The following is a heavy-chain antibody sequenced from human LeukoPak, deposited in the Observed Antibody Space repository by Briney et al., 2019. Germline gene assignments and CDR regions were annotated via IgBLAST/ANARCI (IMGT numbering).Heavy chain of an antibody. CDR2: VDHAGST. J-gene: IGHJ6*03. Sequence: SETLSLTCTVSGYSISSGYYWGWIRQPPGKRLEWIGYVDHAGSTNFNPSLNGRVSISRDTTKNLFSLRLRSVTAADTAVYFCARGRVSSSTWYSTYYYYFYMDVWGKGTTVTVSS. CDR3: ARGRVSSSTWYSTYYYYFYMDV. D-gene: IGHD1-1*01. V-gene: IGHV4-61*03. CDR1: GYSISSGYY.